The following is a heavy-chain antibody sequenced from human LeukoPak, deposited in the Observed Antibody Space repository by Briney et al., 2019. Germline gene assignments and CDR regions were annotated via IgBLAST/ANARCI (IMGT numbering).Heavy chain of an antibody. CDR2: FSNRGVRT. V-gene: IGHV3-64*01. J-gene: IGHJ4*02. CDR3: ARDPDSSGWWDN. Sequence: GGSLRLSCAGSGFSFSDYAMHWVRQAPGKGLEYVLGFSNRGVRTYYATTVKGRFTISRDKYKSYLYLQMGSLGDEDMAVYYCARDPDSSGWWDNWGQGTLVTVSS. D-gene: IGHD6-19*01. CDR1: GFSFSDYA.